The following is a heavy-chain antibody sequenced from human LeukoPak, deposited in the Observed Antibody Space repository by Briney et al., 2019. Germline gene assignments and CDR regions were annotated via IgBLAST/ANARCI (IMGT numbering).Heavy chain of an antibody. V-gene: IGHV5-51*01. CDR1: GFSFTFTKNW. J-gene: IGHJ6*02. CDR2: IYPVDSDI. CDR3: ARHLATVTASRQYYYYGMDV. Sequence: PGESLQISCKASGFSFTFTKNWIGWVRQGPGKGLEWMWIIYPVDSDIRYNPSFQGQVTISVDKSIGTTYLQWSSLKASDTAIYYCARHLATVTASRQYYYYGMDVWGQGTTVTVSS. D-gene: IGHD4-17*01.